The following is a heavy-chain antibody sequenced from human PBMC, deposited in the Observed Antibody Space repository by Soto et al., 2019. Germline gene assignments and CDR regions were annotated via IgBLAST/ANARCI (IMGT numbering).Heavy chain of an antibody. CDR1: GYSFTSYW. CDR3: ARSVDSGSYYDYYYYGMDV. J-gene: IGHJ6*02. V-gene: IGHV5-51*01. Sequence: GETLKISCKGSGYSFTSYWIGWVRQMPGKGLEWMGIIYPGDSDTRYSPSFQGQVTISADKSISTAYLQWSSLKASDTAMYYCARSVDSGSYYDYYYYGMDVWGQGTTVTVSS. D-gene: IGHD1-26*01. CDR2: IYPGDSDT.